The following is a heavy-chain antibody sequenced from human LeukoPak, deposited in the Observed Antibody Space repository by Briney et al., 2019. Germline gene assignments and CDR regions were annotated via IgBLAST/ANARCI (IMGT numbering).Heavy chain of an antibody. V-gene: IGHV3-30*04. Sequence: GRSLRLSCAASGFTFSSYAMHWVRQAPGKGLEWVAVISYDGSNKYYADSVKGRFTISRDNSKNTLYLQMNSLRAEDTAVYYCARAGGPYWYYGVDVWGQGTTVTVSS. CDR3: ARAGGPYWYYGVDV. D-gene: IGHD2-8*02. J-gene: IGHJ6*02. CDR1: GFTFSSYA. CDR2: ISYDGSNK.